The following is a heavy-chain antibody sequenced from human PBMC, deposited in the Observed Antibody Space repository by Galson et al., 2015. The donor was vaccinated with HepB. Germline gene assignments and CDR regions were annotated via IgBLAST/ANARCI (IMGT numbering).Heavy chain of an antibody. D-gene: IGHD1-26*01. V-gene: IGHV3-21*01. J-gene: IGHJ4*02. CDR1: GFTFSSYS. CDR3: ARGGHRYLVGAVSGPLDY. CDR2: ISSSSSYI. Sequence: SLRLSCAASGFTFSSYSMNWVRQAPGEGLEWVSSISSSSSYIYYADSVKGRFTISRDNAKNSLYLQMNSLRAEDTAVYYCARGGHRYLVGAVSGPLDYWGQGTLVTISS.